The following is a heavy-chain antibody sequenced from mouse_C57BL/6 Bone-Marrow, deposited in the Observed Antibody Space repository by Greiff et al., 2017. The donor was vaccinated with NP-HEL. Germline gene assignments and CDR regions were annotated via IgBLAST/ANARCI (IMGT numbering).Heavy chain of an antibody. CDR2: IYPGNSDT. CDR1: GYTFTSYW. J-gene: IGHJ4*01. V-gene: IGHV1-5*01. CDR3: TYGNYYYAMDY. Sequence: VQLQQSGTVLARPGASVKLSCKTSGYTFTSYWMHWVKQRPGQGLEWIGAIYPGNSDTSYNQKFKGKATLTAVTSASTAYMELSSLTNEDSACYYCTYGNYYYAMDYWGQGTSVTVSS. D-gene: IGHD2-1*01.